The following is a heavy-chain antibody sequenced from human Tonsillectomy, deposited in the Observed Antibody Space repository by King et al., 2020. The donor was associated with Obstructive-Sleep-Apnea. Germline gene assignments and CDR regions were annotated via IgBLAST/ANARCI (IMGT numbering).Heavy chain of an antibody. V-gene: IGHV4-31*03. J-gene: IGHJ4*02. CDR3: ARDTGYSFGFFDY. Sequence: QLQESGPGLVKPSQTLSLTCTVSGGSINSNFYYWTWIRQHPGKGLEWIGYTFNSGNTSYNPSLKSRLTISVDTSKNQFSLKLTSVTAADTAFYYCARDTGYSFGFFDYWGQGTLVTVSS. CDR1: GGSINSNFYY. D-gene: IGHD5-18*01. CDR2: TFNSGNT.